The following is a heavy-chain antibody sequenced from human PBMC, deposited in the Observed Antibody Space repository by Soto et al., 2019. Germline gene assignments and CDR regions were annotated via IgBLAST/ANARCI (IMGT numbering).Heavy chain of an antibody. CDR2: INTYNGKT. J-gene: IGHJ4*02. CDR1: GYIFTTYS. Sequence: QVQLVQSGAEVKKPGASGKVSCKTSGYIFTTYSIAWVRQAPGQGLEWMGWINTYNGKTHYAQKFQGRVSVTAEPSTGTVYMELRSLTSDDTAVYYCARGPQTSDFWGQGTLVTVSS. D-gene: IGHD2-2*01. V-gene: IGHV1-18*04. CDR3: ARGPQTSDF.